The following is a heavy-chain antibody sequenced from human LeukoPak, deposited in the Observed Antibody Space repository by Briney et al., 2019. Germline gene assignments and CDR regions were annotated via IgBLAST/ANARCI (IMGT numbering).Heavy chain of an antibody. CDR1: GYTFTAYY. J-gene: IGHJ4*02. Sequence: ASVKVSCKASGYTFTAYYMHWVRQAPGQGLEWMGWINPNSGGTNYAQKFKGWVTLTRDTSINTTYMELSRLRSDDTAVYYCARDFPTYCSSTSCYATFDYWGQGTLVTVSS. D-gene: IGHD2-2*01. CDR3: ARDFPTYCSSTSCYATFDY. CDR2: INPNSGGT. V-gene: IGHV1-2*04.